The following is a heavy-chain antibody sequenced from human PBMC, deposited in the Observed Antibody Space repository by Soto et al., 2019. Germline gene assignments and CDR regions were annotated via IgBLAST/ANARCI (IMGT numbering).Heavy chain of an antibody. CDR1: GGSISSGGYY. J-gene: IGHJ3*02. D-gene: IGHD3-16*02. CDR2: IYYSGST. CDR3: ARGGGSYRYTLGLRAFDI. V-gene: IGHV4-31*01. Sequence: QVQLQESGPGLVKPSQTLSLTCTVSGGSISSGGYYWSWIRQHPGKGLEWIGYIYYSGSTYYNPSLKSLVTISVETSKNQFSLKLSSVTAADTAVYYCARGGGSYRYTLGLRAFDIWGQGTMVTVSS.